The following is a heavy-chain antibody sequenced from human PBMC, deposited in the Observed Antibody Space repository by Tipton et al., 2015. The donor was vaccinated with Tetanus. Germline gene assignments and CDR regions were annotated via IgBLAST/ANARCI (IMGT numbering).Heavy chain of an antibody. J-gene: IGHJ4*02. CDR1: GGSISSSSYY. D-gene: IGHD5-24*01. CDR3: ARGDGSTLHY. V-gene: IGHV4-39*07. CDR2: IYYSGST. Sequence: TLSLTCTVSGGSISSSSYYWGWIRQPPGKGLEWIGSIYYSGSTYYNPSLKSRVTISVDTSKNQFSLKLSSVTAADTAVYYCARGDGSTLHYWGQGTLVTVSS.